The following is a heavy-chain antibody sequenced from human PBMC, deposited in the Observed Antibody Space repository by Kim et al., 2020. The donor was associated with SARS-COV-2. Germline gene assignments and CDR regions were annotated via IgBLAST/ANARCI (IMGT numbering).Heavy chain of an antibody. V-gene: IGHV3-30-3*01. Sequence: GGSLRLSCAASGFTFSSYAMHWVRQAPGKGLEWVAVISYDGSNKYYADSVKGRFTISRDNSKNTLYLQMNSLRAEDTAVYYCARLKITMIVVATDAFDIWGQGTMVTVSS. CDR1: GFTFSSYA. J-gene: IGHJ3*02. CDR2: ISYDGSNK. CDR3: ARLKITMIVVATDAFDI. D-gene: IGHD3-22*01.